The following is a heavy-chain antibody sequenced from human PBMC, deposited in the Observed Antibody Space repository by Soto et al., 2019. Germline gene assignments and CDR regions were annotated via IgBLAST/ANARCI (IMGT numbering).Heavy chain of an antibody. Sequence: SETLSLTCAISGDSVSSNSGAWNWIRQSPSRGLEWLGRTYYRSKWYNDYAVSVKSRITINPDASKNQFSLQLSSVTPEDTAVYYCAREGSSWYSFDSWGQGTPVTVSS. J-gene: IGHJ4*02. D-gene: IGHD6-13*01. CDR3: AREGSSWYSFDS. V-gene: IGHV6-1*01. CDR1: GDSVSSNSGA. CDR2: TYYRSKWYN.